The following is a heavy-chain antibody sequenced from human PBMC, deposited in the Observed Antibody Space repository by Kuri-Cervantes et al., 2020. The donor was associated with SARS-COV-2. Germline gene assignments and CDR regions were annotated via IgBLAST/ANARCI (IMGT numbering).Heavy chain of an antibody. D-gene: IGHD3-22*01. CDR3: ASPGLITMTSGYYFDY. J-gene: IGHJ4*02. CDR2: ISAYNGNT. CDR1: GYTFTSYG. V-gene: IGHV1-18*01. Sequence: ASVKVSCKASGYTFTSYGISWVRQAPGQGLEWMGWISAYNGNTNYAQKLQGRVTMTRNTSISTAYMELSSLRSEDTAVYYCASPGLITMTSGYYFDYWGQGTLVTVSS.